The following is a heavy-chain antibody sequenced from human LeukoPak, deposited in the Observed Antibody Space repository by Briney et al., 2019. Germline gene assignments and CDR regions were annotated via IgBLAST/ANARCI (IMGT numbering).Heavy chain of an antibody. CDR1: GGSISSGSYY. CDR3: ARDTMVRYYYYGMDV. J-gene: IGHJ6*02. Sequence: SSETLSLTCTVSGGSISSGSYYWSWIRQPAGKGLEWIGRIYTSGSTNYNPSLNSRVTISVDTSNNQFSLKLSSVTAADTAVYYCARDTMVRYYYYGMDVWGQGTTVTVSS. D-gene: IGHD3-10*01. CDR2: IYTSGST. V-gene: IGHV4-61*02.